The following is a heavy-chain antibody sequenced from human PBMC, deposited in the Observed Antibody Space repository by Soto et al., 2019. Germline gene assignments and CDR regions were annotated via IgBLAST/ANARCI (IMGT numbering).Heavy chain of an antibody. J-gene: IGHJ4*02. Sequence: PSETLSLTCNVSGFAISRGYYWSWVRQPPGKGLEWIGSIYPSVSSYHNPSLESRLTLSIDTSKNQFTLKLASVTAADTALYYCAREKAGTTFFDNWGQGTQVTVSS. D-gene: IGHD1-1*01. CDR1: GFAISRGYY. CDR2: IYPSVSS. CDR3: AREKAGTTFFDN. V-gene: IGHV4-38-2*02.